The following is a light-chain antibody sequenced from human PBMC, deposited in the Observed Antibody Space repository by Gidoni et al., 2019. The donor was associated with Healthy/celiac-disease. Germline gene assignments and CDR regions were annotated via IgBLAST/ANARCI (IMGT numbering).Light chain of an antibody. V-gene: IGKV1-5*03. CDR3: QQYNSRMYT. Sequence: DIQMTQSPSTLSASVGDRVTITCRASQSISSWLAWYQQKPGKAPKLLIYKASSLESGVTSRFSGSGSGTEFTLTISSRQPDDFATYYCQQYNSRMYTFGQGTKLEIK. CDR2: KAS. J-gene: IGKJ2*01. CDR1: QSISSW.